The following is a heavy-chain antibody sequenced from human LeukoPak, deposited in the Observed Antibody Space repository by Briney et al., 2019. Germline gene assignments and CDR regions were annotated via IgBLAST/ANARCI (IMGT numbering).Heavy chain of an antibody. CDR3: ARDAGGSGSPNYYCYGMDV. CDR2: IYSGGST. D-gene: IGHD3-10*01. V-gene: IGHV3-53*01. CDR1: GFTVSSNY. J-gene: IGHJ6*02. Sequence: PGGSLRLSCAASGFTVSSNYMSWVRQAPGKGLEWVSVIYSGGSTYYADSVKGRFTISRDNSKNTLYLQMNSLRAEDTAVYYCARDAGGSGSPNYYCYGMDVWGQGTTVTVSS.